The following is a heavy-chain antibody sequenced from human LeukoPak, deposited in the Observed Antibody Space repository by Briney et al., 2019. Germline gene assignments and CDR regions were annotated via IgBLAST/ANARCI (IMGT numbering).Heavy chain of an antibody. V-gene: IGHV3-53*01. CDR3: AKDGTSVGYCSSTSCYCDY. Sequence: PGGSLRLSCAASGFTVSSNYMSWVRQAPGKGLEWVSVIYSGGSTYYADSVKGRFTISRDNSKNTLYLQMNSLRAEDTAVYYCAKDGTSVGYCSSTSCYCDYWGQGTLVTVSS. D-gene: IGHD2-2*01. CDR1: GFTVSSNY. CDR2: IYSGGST. J-gene: IGHJ4*02.